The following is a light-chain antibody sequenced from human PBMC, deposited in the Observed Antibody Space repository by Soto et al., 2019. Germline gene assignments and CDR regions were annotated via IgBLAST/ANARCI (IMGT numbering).Light chain of an antibody. CDR1: STDVGGYNY. J-gene: IGLJ2*01. Sequence: QSALTQPPSAAGSPGQSVTISCTGTSTDVGGYNYVSWYQQYPGKAPKLMIYEVSKRPSGVPDRFSGSKSGNTASLAISGLRSEDDADYYCAAWDDSLVVFGGGTKLTVL. CDR3: AAWDDSLVV. CDR2: EVS. V-gene: IGLV2-8*01.